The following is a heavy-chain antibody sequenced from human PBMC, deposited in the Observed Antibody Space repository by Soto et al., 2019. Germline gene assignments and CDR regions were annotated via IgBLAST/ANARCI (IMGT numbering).Heavy chain of an antibody. Sequence: QVQLVQSGAEVKKPGASVKVSCTASGYTFPNYGISWVRQAPGRGLEWMGWISAYNGNTNYAQKLQGRVTMTTNVSTSTAYMELRSLRSDDTAVYYCSTRAYAYPLNFDYWGQGTLVTVSS. J-gene: IGHJ4*02. CDR3: STRAYAYPLNFDY. D-gene: IGHD5-12*01. CDR2: ISAYNGNT. CDR1: GYTFPNYG. V-gene: IGHV1-18*01.